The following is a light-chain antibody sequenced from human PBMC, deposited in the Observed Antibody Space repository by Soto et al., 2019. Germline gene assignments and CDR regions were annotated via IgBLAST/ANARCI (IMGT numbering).Light chain of an antibody. V-gene: IGKV1-5*03. CDR2: KAS. J-gene: IGKJ1*01. CDR3: QHYNSYPEA. CDR1: QTISSW. Sequence: DIQMTQSPSALSGSVGDRVTITCRASQTISSWLAWYQQTPGKAPKLLIYKASTLKSGVPSRFSGSGAGTECTLTISSLQPDDFATDYCQHYNSYPEAFGQGTKVDIK.